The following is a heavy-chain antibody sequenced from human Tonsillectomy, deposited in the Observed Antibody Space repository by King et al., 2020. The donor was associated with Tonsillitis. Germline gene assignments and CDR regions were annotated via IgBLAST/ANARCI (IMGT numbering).Heavy chain of an antibody. Sequence: VQLQESGPGLVKPSQTLSLTCTVSGGSISSGDYYWNWIRQHPGKGLEWIGSIYYSGSSNSSPSLKGRLTISVDTSKNQFSLKLKSVTAADTAVYYCAGPGPTFDDWGQGTLVTVSS. V-gene: IGHV4-31*03. CDR2: IYYSGSS. CDR3: AGPGPTFDD. J-gene: IGHJ4*02. CDR1: GGSISSGDYY. D-gene: IGHD1-1*01.